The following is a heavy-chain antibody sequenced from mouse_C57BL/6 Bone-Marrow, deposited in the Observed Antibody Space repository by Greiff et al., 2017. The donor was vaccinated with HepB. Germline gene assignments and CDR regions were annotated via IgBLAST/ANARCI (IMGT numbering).Heavy chain of an antibody. CDR2: IYPGDGDT. J-gene: IGHJ2*01. V-gene: IGHV1-82*01. Sequence: QVQLQQSGPELVKPGASVKISCKASGYAFSSSWMNWVKQRPGKGLEWIGRIYPGDGDTNYNGKFKGKATLTADKSSSTAYMQLSRLTSEDSAVYFCARGLLAYYFDYWGQGTTLTVSS. CDR3: ARGLLAYYFDY. CDR1: GYAFSSSW.